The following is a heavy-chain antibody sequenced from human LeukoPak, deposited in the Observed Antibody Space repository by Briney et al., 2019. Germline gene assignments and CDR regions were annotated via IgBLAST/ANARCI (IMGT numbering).Heavy chain of an antibody. CDR1: GFIFSSKT. Sequence: GGSLRLSCAGSGFIFSSKTMSWVRQAPGRGLEWVSAISNNGGRTDYAASVKGRFTISRDNSKSTLYLHMDSLRAEDTAVYYCARDEDTSALSEYWGQGTLVTVSS. J-gene: IGHJ4*02. CDR2: ISNNGGRT. CDR3: ARDEDTSALSEY. D-gene: IGHD2/OR15-2a*01. V-gene: IGHV3-23*01.